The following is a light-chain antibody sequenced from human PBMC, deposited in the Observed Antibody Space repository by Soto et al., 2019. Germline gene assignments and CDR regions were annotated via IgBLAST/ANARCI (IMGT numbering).Light chain of an antibody. Sequence: DIHMTQSPSTLSASVGDRVTITFRASQSISSWLAWYQQMPGKAPKLLIYDASSFHSGVPSRFSGSGSGTEFTLTISSLQPEDFATFYCQQVKSYPLTFGGGTKVDI. CDR2: DAS. V-gene: IGKV1-5*01. CDR1: QSISSW. CDR3: QQVKSYPLT. J-gene: IGKJ4*01.